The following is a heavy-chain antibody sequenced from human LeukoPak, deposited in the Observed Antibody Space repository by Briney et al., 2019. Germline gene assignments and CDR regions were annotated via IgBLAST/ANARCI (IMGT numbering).Heavy chain of an antibody. J-gene: IGHJ5*02. Sequence: ASVTRRCTTSGYTFTSHSISWVRQALGQGLEWMGWISAYNGNTNYAQKLQGRVTMTTDTSTSTVYMELRSLRSDDTAVYYCARIAVAGTLGWFDPWGQPTKLSVCS. CDR3: ARIAVAGTLGWFDP. V-gene: IGHV1-18*04. CDR1: GYTFTSHS. CDR2: ISAYNGNT. D-gene: IGHD6-19*01.